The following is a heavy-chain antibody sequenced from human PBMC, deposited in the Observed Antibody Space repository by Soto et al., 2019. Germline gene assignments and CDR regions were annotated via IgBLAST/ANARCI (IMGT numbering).Heavy chain of an antibody. CDR2: IYYSGST. CDR3: ARDRVDGELNYYYGMDV. J-gene: IGHJ6*02. CDR1: GGSISSGGYY. V-gene: IGHV4-31*03. D-gene: IGHD3-10*01. Sequence: TLSLTCTVSGGSISSGGYYWSWIRQHPGKGLEWIGYIYYSGSTYYNPSLKSRVTISVDTSKNQFSLKLSSVTAADTAVYYCARDRVDGELNYYYGMDVWGQGTKVT.